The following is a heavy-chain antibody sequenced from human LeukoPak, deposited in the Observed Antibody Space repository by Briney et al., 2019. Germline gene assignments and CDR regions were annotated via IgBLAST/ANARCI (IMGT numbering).Heavy chain of an antibody. J-gene: IGHJ4*02. D-gene: IGHD3-16*02. CDR3: ARQYYDYVWGSYRSTWYFDY. Sequence: SETLSLTCAVYGGSFSGYYWSWIRQPPGKGLEWIGEINHSGSTNYSPSLKSRVTISVDTSKNQFSLKLSSVTAADTAVYYCARQYYDYVWGSYRSTWYFDYWGQGTLVTVSS. CDR2: INHSGST. V-gene: IGHV4-34*01. CDR1: GGSFSGYY.